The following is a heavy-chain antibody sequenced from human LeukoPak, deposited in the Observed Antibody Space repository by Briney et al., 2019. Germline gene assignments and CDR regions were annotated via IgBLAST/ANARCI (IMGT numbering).Heavy chain of an antibody. V-gene: IGHV3-33*01. Sequence: GGSLRLSCAASGFTFSSYGMHWVRQAPGKGLEWVALIWYDGSNKHYADSVKGRFTISRDNSKNTLYVQMNSLRAEDTAVYYCARASNCISTTCSVDYWGQGTLVSVSS. CDR2: IWYDGSNK. CDR3: ARASNCISTTCSVDY. D-gene: IGHD2/OR15-2a*01. J-gene: IGHJ4*02. CDR1: GFTFSSYG.